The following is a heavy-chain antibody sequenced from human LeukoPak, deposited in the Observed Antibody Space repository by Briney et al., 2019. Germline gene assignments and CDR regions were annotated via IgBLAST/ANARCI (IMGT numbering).Heavy chain of an antibody. CDR2: IYYSGST. D-gene: IGHD3-16*01. CDR1: GGSISSSSYY. Sequence: SETLSLTCTVSGGSISSSSYYWGWIRQPPGKGLEWIGSIYYSGSTYYNPSLKSRLIISVDTSTNQFSLSLSSVTAADTAVYYCARVITVRGVIFDYWGQGTLVTVSS. J-gene: IGHJ4*02. V-gene: IGHV4-39*07. CDR3: ARVITVRGVIFDY.